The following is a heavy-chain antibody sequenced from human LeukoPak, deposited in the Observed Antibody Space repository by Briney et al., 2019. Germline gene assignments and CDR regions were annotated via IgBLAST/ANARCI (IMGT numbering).Heavy chain of an antibody. CDR2: ITSSSTFI. Sequence: GGSLRLSCAASGFIFSSYSMNWVRQSPGKGPEWVSSITSSSTFIYYADSVKGRFTVSRDNAKNSLYLQMNSLRVEDTAVYYCARSDGRQNYDSCYYYMDVWGKGTTVTVSS. CDR1: GFIFSSYS. V-gene: IGHV3-21*01. CDR3: ARSDGRQNYDSCYYYMDV. J-gene: IGHJ6*03. D-gene: IGHD1-7*01.